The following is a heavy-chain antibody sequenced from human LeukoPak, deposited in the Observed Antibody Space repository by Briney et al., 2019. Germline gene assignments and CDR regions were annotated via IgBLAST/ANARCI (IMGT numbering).Heavy chain of an antibody. CDR1: GFTFSSYA. Sequence: PGRSLRLSCAASGFTFSSYAMHWVRQAPGKGLEWVAVISYDGSNKYYADSVKGRFTISRDNSKNTLYLQMNSLRAEDTAVYYCARLIVGATTGYFDYWGQGTLVTVSS. CDR3: ARLIVGATTGYFDY. V-gene: IGHV3-30-3*01. J-gene: IGHJ4*02. CDR2: ISYDGSNK. D-gene: IGHD1-26*01.